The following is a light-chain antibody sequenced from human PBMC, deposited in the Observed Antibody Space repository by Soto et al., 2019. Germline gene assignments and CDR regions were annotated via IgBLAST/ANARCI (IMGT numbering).Light chain of an antibody. CDR3: QQYRT. CDR1: ESVSSN. J-gene: IGKJ1*01. CDR2: GAS. V-gene: IGKV3-20*01. Sequence: EIVLTQSPGTLSSSPGERATLSCRASESVSSNLAWYQQRPGQAPRLLIYGASTRAPGIPARFSGSGSGTDFTLTISRLEPEDFAVYYCQQYRTFGQGTKVDIK.